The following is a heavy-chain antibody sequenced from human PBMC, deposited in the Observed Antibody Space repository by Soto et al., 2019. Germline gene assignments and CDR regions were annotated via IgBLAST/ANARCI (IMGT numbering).Heavy chain of an antibody. CDR3: AKRGSGWTFDY. CDR1: GGTFSNFG. D-gene: IGHD6-19*01. CDR2: IIPSFDTP. Sequence: GASVKVSCKASGGTFSNFGISWVRQAPGQGLEWMGGIIPSFDTPNYAQKFQGRVIIIADESTSTAYLDLSNLRSDDTAVYYCAKRGSGWTFDYWGQGTLVTVSS. V-gene: IGHV1-69*13. J-gene: IGHJ4*02.